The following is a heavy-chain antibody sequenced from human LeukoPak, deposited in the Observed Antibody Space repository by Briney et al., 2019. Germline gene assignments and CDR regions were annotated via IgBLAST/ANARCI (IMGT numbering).Heavy chain of an antibody. CDR2: IIPIFGTA. D-gene: IGHD4-17*01. CDR3: ARRRYGDYYFDY. Sequence: ASVKVSCKASGGTFSSCAISWVRQAPGQGLEWMGGIIPIFGTANYAQKFQGRVTITADESTSTAYMELSSLRSEDTAVYYCARRRYGDYYFDYWGQGTLVTVSS. J-gene: IGHJ4*02. V-gene: IGHV1-69*13. CDR1: GGTFSSCA.